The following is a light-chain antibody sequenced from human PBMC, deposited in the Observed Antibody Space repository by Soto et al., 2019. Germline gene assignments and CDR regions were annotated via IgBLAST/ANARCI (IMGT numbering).Light chain of an antibody. J-gene: IGLJ1*01. CDR1: SSNIGAGFD. V-gene: IGLV1-40*01. CDR2: XXX. Sequence: QSVLTQPPSVSGAPGQRVTISCTGSSSNIGAGFDVHWYQQFPRTAPKLLIYXXXXXXXXXXXXXSVSKSATSASLAITGXXXXXXXXXXCQSYDSSLSAYVFGSGTKVTVL. CDR3: QSYDSSLSAYV.